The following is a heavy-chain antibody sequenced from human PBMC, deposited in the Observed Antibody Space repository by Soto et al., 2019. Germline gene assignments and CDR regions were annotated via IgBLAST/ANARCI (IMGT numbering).Heavy chain of an antibody. D-gene: IGHD2-2*01. J-gene: IGHJ4*02. CDR1: GFTFSSYS. V-gene: IGHV3-21*01. Sequence: EVQLVESGGGLVKPGGSLRLSCAASGFTFSSYSMNWVRQAPGKGLEWVSSISSSSSYIYYADSVKGRFTISRDNAKNSLYLQMNSLRAEDTAVYYCATDCSSTSCYAGFDYWGQGTLVTVSS. CDR2: ISSSSSYI. CDR3: ATDCSSTSCYAGFDY.